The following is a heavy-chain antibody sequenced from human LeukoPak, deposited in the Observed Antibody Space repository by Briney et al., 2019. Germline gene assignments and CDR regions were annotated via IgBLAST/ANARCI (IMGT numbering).Heavy chain of an antibody. CDR1: GGSFSGCY. D-gene: IGHD2-2*01. V-gene: IGHV4-34*01. Sequence: SETLSLTCAVYGGSFSGCYWSWIRQPPGKGLEWIGEINHSGSTNYNPSLKSRVTISVDTSKNQFSLKLSSVTAADTAVYYCARVSVPAAGDYWGQGTLVTVSS. CDR2: INHSGST. J-gene: IGHJ4*02. CDR3: ARVSVPAAGDY.